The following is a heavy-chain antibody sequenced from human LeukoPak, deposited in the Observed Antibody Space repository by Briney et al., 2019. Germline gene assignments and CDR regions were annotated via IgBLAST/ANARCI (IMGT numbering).Heavy chain of an antibody. CDR1: GYTFTNYD. Sequence: ASVKVSCKASGYTFTNYDISWVRQAPGKGLEWMGWISPYNGNTDSAQEFRDRVTLTTDTSTSTAYMELRSLTSDDSAVYYCATGGGDWYSDLWGRGTLVTVSS. V-gene: IGHV1-18*01. CDR3: ATGGGDWYSDL. D-gene: IGHD3-10*01. CDR2: ISPYNGNT. J-gene: IGHJ2*01.